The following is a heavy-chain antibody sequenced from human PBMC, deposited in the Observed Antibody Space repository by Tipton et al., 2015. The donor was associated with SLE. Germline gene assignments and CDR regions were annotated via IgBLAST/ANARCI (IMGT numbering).Heavy chain of an antibody. CDR2: IIPSGGST. Sequence: QVQLVQSGAEVKKPGASMKVSCKASGYTFTDYYIHWVRQVPGQGLEWMGIIIPSGGSTNYAQKFQGRVTMTRDTSTSTVYMELSSPTSEDTAVYYCVRERKYVVRFRELVAPDLWGQGTAITVSS. CDR1: GYTFTDYY. J-gene: IGHJ3*01. V-gene: IGHV1-46*01. D-gene: IGHD1-26*01. CDR3: VRERKYVVRFRELVAPDL.